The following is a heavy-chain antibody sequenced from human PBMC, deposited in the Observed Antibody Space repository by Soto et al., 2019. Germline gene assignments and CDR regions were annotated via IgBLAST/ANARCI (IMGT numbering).Heavy chain of an antibody. J-gene: IGHJ4*02. Sequence: SETLSLTCAVYGGSFSGYYWSWIRQPPGKGLEWIGEINHSGSTNYNPSLKSRVTISVDTSKNQFSLKLSSVTAADTAVYYCARGGDYAYFDYWGQGTLVTVS. CDR1: GGSFSGYY. V-gene: IGHV4-34*01. CDR2: INHSGST. D-gene: IGHD4-17*01. CDR3: ARGGDYAYFDY.